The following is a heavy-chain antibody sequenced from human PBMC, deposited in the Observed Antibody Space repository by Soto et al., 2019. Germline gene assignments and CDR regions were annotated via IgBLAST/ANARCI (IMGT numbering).Heavy chain of an antibody. CDR3: AREPSHTNNSPPYDSSGYDTDDALDI. D-gene: IGHD3-22*01. Sequence: ASVQVSCKASGYTFTSYYMHWVRQAPGQGLEWMGIINSSGGSTSYAQKFQGRATMTRDTSTSTVDMQLISLRSEDTAVYYCAREPSHTNNSPPYDSSGYDTDDALDI. CDR2: INSSGGST. J-gene: IGHJ3*02. V-gene: IGHV1-46*01. CDR1: GYTFTSYY.